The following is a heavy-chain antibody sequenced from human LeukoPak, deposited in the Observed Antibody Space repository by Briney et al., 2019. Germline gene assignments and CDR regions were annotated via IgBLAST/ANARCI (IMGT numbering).Heavy chain of an antibody. CDR2: IYYSGST. CDR3: ARPRADFWSGYYAFDI. J-gene: IGHJ3*02. D-gene: IGHD3-3*01. Sequence: SETLSLTCTVSGGSISSYYWSWIRQPPGKGLEWIGYIYYSGSTNYNPSLKSRVTISVDTSKNQFSLKLSSVTAADTAVYYCARPRADFWSGYYAFDIWGQGTMVTVSS. V-gene: IGHV4-59*08. CDR1: GGSISSYY.